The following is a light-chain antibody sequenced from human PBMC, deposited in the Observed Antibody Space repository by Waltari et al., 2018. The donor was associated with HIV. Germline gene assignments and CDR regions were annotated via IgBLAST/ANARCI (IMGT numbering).Light chain of an antibody. CDR1: SSDVGSYTL. CDR2: EGI. CDR3: CSYAGSSNWV. V-gene: IGLV2-23*01. Sequence: QSALTQPASVSGSPGQSITSSCTGSSSDVGSYTLVSWYQPHPGKAPKPMIFEGINRPSGVSNRFSGSKSGNTASLTIPGLQAEDEADDYCCSYAGSSNWVFGGGTKLTVL. J-gene: IGLJ3*02.